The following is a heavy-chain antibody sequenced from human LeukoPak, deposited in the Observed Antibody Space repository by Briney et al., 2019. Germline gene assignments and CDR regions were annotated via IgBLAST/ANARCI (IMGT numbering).Heavy chain of an antibody. CDR3: ARLGGYYDPPDY. CDR2: IHHSGDT. J-gene: IGHJ4*02. D-gene: IGHD3-22*01. V-gene: IGHV4-39*01. Sequence: SETLSLTCAVSGGSIRSSTYYWAWIRQPPGKGLEWTGTIHHSGDTYYNPSLKSRVTISVDTSKNQFSLNLSSVTAADTAVYYCARLGGYYDPPDYWGQGTLVTVSS. CDR1: GGSIRSSTYY.